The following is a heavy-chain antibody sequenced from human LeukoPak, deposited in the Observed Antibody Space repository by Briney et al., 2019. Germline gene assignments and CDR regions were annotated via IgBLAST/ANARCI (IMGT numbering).Heavy chain of an antibody. CDR3: ARADCGGDCYSRPDY. CDR2: IWYDGSNK. D-gene: IGHD2-21*02. V-gene: IGHV3-33*01. Sequence: GGSLRLSCAASGFTFSTYGMHWVRQAPGKGLEWAAVIWYDGSNKYYADSVKGRFTISRDNSKNTLYLQMNSLRAEDTAVYYCARADCGGDCYSRPDYWGQGTLVTVSS. J-gene: IGHJ4*02. CDR1: GFTFSTYG.